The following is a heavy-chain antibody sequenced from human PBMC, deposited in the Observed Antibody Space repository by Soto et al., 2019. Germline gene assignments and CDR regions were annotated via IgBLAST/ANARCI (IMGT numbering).Heavy chain of an antibody. J-gene: IGHJ4*02. D-gene: IGHD6-6*01. CDR1: GGSISSSSYY. V-gene: IGHV4-39*02. CDR3: ARSNPSRPDY. CDR2: VSHSGST. Sequence: SETLSLTCTVSGGSISSSSYYWGWIRQPPGKGLEWIGEVSHSGSTNYNPSLKSRVTISVDTSKNHFSLKVSSVTAADTGVYYCARSNPSRPDYWGQGTLVTVSS.